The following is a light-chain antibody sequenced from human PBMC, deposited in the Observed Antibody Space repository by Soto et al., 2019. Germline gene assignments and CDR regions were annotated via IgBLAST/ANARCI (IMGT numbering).Light chain of an antibody. CDR2: DAS. J-gene: IGKJ1*01. CDR1: QSISSW. V-gene: IGKV1-5*01. CDR3: QQYNSYPWT. Sequence: DIQMTQSPSTLSASVGDIVTITCRASQSISSWLAWYQQKPGKAPKLLIYDASSLESGVPPRVSGSGSGTEFTLTIGSLQPDEFATYYYQQYNSYPWTFGQGTKVEIK.